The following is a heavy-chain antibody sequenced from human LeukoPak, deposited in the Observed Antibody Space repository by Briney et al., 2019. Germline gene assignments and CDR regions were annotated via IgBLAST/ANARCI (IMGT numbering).Heavy chain of an antibody. D-gene: IGHD2-2*01. CDR3: ARGARADIVVVPAAPEGGWFDP. J-gene: IGHJ5*02. CDR2: ISAYNGNT. Sequence: ASVKVSCKASGYTFTSYGISWVRQAPGQGLEWMGWISAYNGNTNCAQKLQGRVTMTTDTSTSTAYMELRSLRSDDTAVYYCARGARADIVVVPAAPEGGWFDPWGQGTLVTVSS. V-gene: IGHV1-18*01. CDR1: GYTFTSYG.